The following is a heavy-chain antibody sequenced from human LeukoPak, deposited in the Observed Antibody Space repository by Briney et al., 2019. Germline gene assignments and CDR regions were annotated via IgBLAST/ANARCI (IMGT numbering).Heavy chain of an antibody. CDR2: IWYDGSNK. D-gene: IGHD3-10*01. V-gene: IGHV3-30*04. Sequence: GGSLRLSCAASGFTFSSYAMHWVRQAPGKGLEWVAVIWYDGSNKYYADSVKGRFTISRDNAKNSLYLQMNSLRAEDTAVYYCARDRYYGSGPPFYYGMDVWGQGTTVTVSS. CDR3: ARDRYYGSGPPFYYGMDV. J-gene: IGHJ6*02. CDR1: GFTFSSYA.